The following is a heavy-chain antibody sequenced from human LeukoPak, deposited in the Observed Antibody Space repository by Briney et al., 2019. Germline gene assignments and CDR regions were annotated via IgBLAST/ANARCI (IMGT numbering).Heavy chain of an antibody. Sequence: GGSLRLPCAASGFTFSSYWMSWVRQAPGKGLEWVANIKQDGSEKYYVDSVKGRFTISRDNAKNSLYLQMNSLRAEDTAVYYCARDRRQWLINADYWGQGTLVTVSS. CDR1: GFTFSSYW. CDR2: IKQDGSEK. V-gene: IGHV3-7*01. J-gene: IGHJ4*02. CDR3: ARDRRQWLINADY. D-gene: IGHD6-19*01.